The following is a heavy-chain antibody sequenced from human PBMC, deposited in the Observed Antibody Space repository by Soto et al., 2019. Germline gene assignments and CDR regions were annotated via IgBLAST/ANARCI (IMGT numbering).Heavy chain of an antibody. CDR2: IIPIFGTA. CDR3: ARDPAGGDSSSFVTGYYYYGMDV. Sequence: ASVKVSCKASGGTFSSYAISWVRQAPGQGLEWMAGIIPIFGTANYAQKFQGRVTITADKSTSTAYMELSSLRSEDTAVYYCARDPAGGDSSSFVTGYYYYGMDVWGQGTTVTVSS. V-gene: IGHV1-69*06. J-gene: IGHJ6*02. D-gene: IGHD6-6*01. CDR1: GGTFSSYA.